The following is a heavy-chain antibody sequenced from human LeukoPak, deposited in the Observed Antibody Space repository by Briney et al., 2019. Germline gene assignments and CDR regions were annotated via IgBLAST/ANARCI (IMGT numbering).Heavy chain of an antibody. CDR1: GFTFSSYW. V-gene: IGHV3-7*01. CDR2: IKQDGSEK. J-gene: IGHJ4*02. Sequence: GGSLRLSCAASGFTFSSYWMSWVRQAPGKGLEWVANIKQDGSEKYYVDSVKGRFTISRDNAKNSLYLQMNSLRAEDTAVYYCARDHGDYGTYFDYWGQGTLVTVSS. CDR3: ARDHGDYGTYFDY. D-gene: IGHD4-17*01.